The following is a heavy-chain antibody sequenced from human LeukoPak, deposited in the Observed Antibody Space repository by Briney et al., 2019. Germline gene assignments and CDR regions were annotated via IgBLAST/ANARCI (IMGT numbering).Heavy chain of an antibody. CDR1: GFTFNTHS. V-gene: IGHV3-21*01. J-gene: IGHJ4*02. CDR3: ARDFRTQLDGYSPPYHFDY. D-gene: IGHD5-24*01. CDR2: ISSGSSHI. Sequence: GGSLRLSCAASGFTFNTHSMSWVRQSPGKGLEWVSSISSGSSHIYYADSMQGRFTISRDNAKNSLFLQMNSLRVEDTVLYYCARDFRTQLDGYSPPYHFDYWGQGALVTVSS.